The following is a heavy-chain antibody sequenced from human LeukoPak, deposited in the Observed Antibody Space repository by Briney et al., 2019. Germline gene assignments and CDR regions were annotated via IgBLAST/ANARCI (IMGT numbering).Heavy chain of an antibody. Sequence: GGSLRLSCAASGFTFSSYWVSWVRQAPGKGLEWVANIKQDGSEKYYVDSVKGRFTISRDNAKNSLYLQMNSLRAEDTAVYYCASSYYDFWSGYHDAFDIWGQGTMVTVSS. V-gene: IGHV3-7*01. CDR3: ASSYYDFWSGYHDAFDI. D-gene: IGHD3-3*01. CDR1: GFTFSSYW. J-gene: IGHJ3*02. CDR2: IKQDGSEK.